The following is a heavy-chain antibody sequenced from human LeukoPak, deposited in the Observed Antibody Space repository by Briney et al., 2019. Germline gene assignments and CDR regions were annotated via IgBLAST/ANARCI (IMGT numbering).Heavy chain of an antibody. CDR1: GFIFGTTS. V-gene: IGHV3-7*01. CDR3: TRGQH. J-gene: IGHJ1*01. Sequence: AGRSPRLSCAVSGFIFGTTSMSWVRQPPGRGVEWVASINYDGSEKYYVGSVEGRFTISRDSAKKSLFLQMNSLRAEDTAIYYCTRGQHWGQGTLVTVSS. CDR2: INYDGSEK.